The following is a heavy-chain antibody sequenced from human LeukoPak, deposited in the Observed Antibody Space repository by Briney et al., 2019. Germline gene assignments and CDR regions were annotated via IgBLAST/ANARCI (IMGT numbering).Heavy chain of an antibody. D-gene: IGHD3-16*01. CDR3: ARDNDSRDPPHFDY. V-gene: IGHV1-18*01. J-gene: IGHJ4*02. CDR1: GYTFTSYG. Sequence: ASVKVSCKASGYTFTSYGISWVRQAPGQGLEWMGWISAYNGNTNYAQKVQDRVTMTTDRSTSTAYMELRSLRSEDTAVYYCARDNDSRDPPHFDYWGQGTLVTVSS. CDR2: ISAYNGNT.